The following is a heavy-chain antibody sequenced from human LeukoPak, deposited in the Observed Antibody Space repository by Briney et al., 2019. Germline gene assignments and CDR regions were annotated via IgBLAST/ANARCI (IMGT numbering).Heavy chain of an antibody. CDR2: ISSSSSYI. CDR1: GFTFSSYS. J-gene: IGHJ6*02. V-gene: IGHV3-21*04. CDR3: ARDRYYGSGSEIYYYYGMDV. Sequence: GGSLRLSCAASGFTFSSYSMNGVRQAPAKGLVGVSSISSSSSYIYYADSVKGRFTISIDNAKNSLYLQMNSLRAEDTAVYYCARDRYYGSGSEIYYYYGMDVWGQGATVTVSS. D-gene: IGHD3-10*01.